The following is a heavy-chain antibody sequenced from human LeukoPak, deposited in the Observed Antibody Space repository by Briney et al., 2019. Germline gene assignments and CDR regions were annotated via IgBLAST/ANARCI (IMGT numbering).Heavy chain of an antibody. D-gene: IGHD2-2*01. CDR1: GYNFGIFG. Sequence: ASVKVSCKASGYNFGIFGISWVRQAPGQGLEWMGWISANNGNTKYAQSLQGRVTMTTDTSTSTAYMELRSLRSDDTAVYYCARVGVVVPSAWFDPRGQGTLVTVSS. CDR2: ISANNGNT. J-gene: IGHJ5*02. CDR3: ARVGVVVPSAWFDP. V-gene: IGHV1-18*01.